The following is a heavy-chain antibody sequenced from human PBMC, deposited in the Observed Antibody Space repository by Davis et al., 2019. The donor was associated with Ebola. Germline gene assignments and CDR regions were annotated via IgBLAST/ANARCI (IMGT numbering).Heavy chain of an antibody. Sequence: PSETLSLTCAVYGGSSSGYYWSWIRQPPGKGLEWIGEINHSGSTNYNPSLKSRVTISVDTSKNQFSLKLSSVTAADTAVYYCARVGVMITFGGVIASYYFDYWGQGTLVTVSS. D-gene: IGHD3-16*02. CDR1: GGSSSGYY. J-gene: IGHJ4*02. CDR3: ARVGVMITFGGVIASYYFDY. V-gene: IGHV4-34*01. CDR2: INHSGST.